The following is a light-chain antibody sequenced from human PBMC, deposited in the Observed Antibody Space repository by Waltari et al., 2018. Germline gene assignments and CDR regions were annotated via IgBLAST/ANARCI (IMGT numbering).Light chain of an antibody. V-gene: IGKV3-20*01. Sequence: EIVLTQSPGTLSLSPGERATLSCRASQSVSSNQLAWYQQKPGQAPRLLIYAASSRATGIPDRFSGGGSGTDFTLTITRLEPEDFAVYYCQQYGSSPLYTFGQGTKLEIK. J-gene: IGKJ2*01. CDR3: QQYGSSPLYT. CDR2: AAS. CDR1: QSVSSNQ.